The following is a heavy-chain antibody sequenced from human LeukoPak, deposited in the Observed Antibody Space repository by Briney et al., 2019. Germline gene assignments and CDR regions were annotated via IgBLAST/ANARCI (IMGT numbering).Heavy chain of an antibody. V-gene: IGHV3-66*01. Sequence: PGGSLRLSCAASGFTVSNNYMSWVRQAPGKGLEWVSVIYRVGSTYYADSVKGRFTISRDNSKNTLYLQMNSLRAEDTAMYYCARGDGYNFFDCCGQGVLFSVSS. CDR3: ARGDGYNFFDC. D-gene: IGHD5-24*01. CDR2: IYRVGST. J-gene: IGHJ4*02. CDR1: GFTVSNNY.